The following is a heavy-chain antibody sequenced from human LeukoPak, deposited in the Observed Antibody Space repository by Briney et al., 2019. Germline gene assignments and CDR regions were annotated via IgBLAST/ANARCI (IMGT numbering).Heavy chain of an antibody. CDR3: ARDQYYYGSSGSPTFDY. D-gene: IGHD3-22*01. CDR1: GGSISSYY. Sequence: PSETLSLTCTFSGGSISSYYWSWIRQPAGKGLEWIGRIHTSGSTNYNPSLKSRVTMSVDTSKNQFSLKLSSVTAADTAVYYCARDQYYYGSSGSPTFDYWGQGTLVTVSS. J-gene: IGHJ4*02. V-gene: IGHV4-4*07. CDR2: IHTSGST.